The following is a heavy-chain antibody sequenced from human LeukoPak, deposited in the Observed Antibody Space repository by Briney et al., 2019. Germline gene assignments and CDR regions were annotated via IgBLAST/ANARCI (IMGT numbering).Heavy chain of an antibody. D-gene: IGHD3-10*01. CDR3: AKDLHYYGSGSSNWFDP. V-gene: IGHV3-30*02. J-gene: IGHJ5*02. CDR1: GFTFSSYG. Sequence: GGSLRLSCAASGFTFSSYGMHWVRQAPGKGLEWVAFIRYDGSNKYYADSVKGRFTISRDNSKNTLYLQMNSLRAEDTAVYYCAKDLHYYGSGSSNWFDPWGQGTLVTVSS. CDR2: IRYDGSNK.